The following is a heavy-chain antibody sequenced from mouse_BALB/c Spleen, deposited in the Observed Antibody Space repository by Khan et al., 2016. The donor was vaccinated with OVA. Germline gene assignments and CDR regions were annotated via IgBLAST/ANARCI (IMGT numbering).Heavy chain of an antibody. CDR3: ARGNYYGYYFDY. D-gene: IGHD1-1*01. Sequence: EVELVESGPGLVKPSQSLSLTCTVTGYSITSGYAWNWIRQFPGNKLEWMGYISYSDVTNYNPSLKSRISITRDTSKNQFFLQLNSVTTEDTATYCCARGNYYGYYFDYWGQGTTLTVSS. CDR1: GYSITSGYA. CDR2: ISYSDVT. V-gene: IGHV3-2*02. J-gene: IGHJ2*01.